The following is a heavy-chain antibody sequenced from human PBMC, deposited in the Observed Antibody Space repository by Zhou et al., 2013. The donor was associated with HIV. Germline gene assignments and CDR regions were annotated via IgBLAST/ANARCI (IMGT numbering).Heavy chain of an antibody. CDR2: FDPEDGET. D-gene: IGHD3-16*01. V-gene: IGHV1-24*01. J-gene: IGHJ4*02. CDR1: GYILSELS. CDR3: ATLPRRFYSKMVAFLLWGQ. Sequence: QVQLIQSGPAVRKPGASVKVSCKVSGYILSELSVQWVRQVPGKGLEWMGGFDPEDGETTNAQTLKGRMTVTEDAATETMYMELDSLTSEDTAVYYCATLPRRFYSKMVAFLLWGQWGQGSLVSVSS.